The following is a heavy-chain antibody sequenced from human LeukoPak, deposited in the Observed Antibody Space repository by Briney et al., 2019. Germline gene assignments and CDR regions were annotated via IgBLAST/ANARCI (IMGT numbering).Heavy chain of an antibody. CDR2: ISSSGSTI. V-gene: IGHV3-11*01. D-gene: IGHD3-10*01. J-gene: IGHJ6*02. Sequence: PGGSLRLSCAASGFTFSDYYMSWIRRAPGKGLEWVSYISSSGSTIYYADSVKGRFTISRDNAKNSLYPQMNSLRAEDTAVYYCAYYGSSKDGMDVWGQGTTVTVSS. CDR3: AYYGSSKDGMDV. CDR1: GFTFSDYY.